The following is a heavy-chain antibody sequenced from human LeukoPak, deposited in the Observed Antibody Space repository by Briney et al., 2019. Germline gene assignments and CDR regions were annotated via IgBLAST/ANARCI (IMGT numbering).Heavy chain of an antibody. Sequence: GGSLRLSCAAAGFTFSTYWMSWVSQAPGKGLEWVANIKQDGSEKYYVDSVKGRFTISRDNGKKSLYLQMNSLRVEDTAVYFCASGNYFDSWGQGTLVAVSS. D-gene: IGHD2-15*01. CDR2: IKQDGSEK. CDR3: ASGNYFDS. CDR1: GFTFSTYW. V-gene: IGHV3-7*01. J-gene: IGHJ4*02.